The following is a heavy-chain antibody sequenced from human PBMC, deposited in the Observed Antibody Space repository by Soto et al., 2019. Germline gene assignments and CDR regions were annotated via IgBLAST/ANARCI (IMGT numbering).Heavy chain of an antibody. Sequence: PSETLSLTCTVSGGSISSYYWSWIRQPPGKGLEWIGYIYYSGSTNYNPSLKSRVTISVDTSKNQFSLKLSSVTAADTAVYYCARAVCSSTSCCKLELPLDYWGQGTLVTVSS. D-gene: IGHD2-2*01. V-gene: IGHV4-59*01. CDR3: ARAVCSSTSCCKLELPLDY. CDR1: GGSISSYY. J-gene: IGHJ4*02. CDR2: IYYSGST.